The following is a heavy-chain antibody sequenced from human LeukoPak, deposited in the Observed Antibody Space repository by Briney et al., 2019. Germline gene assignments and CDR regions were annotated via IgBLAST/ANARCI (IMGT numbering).Heavy chain of an antibody. D-gene: IGHD2-15*01. V-gene: IGHV3-23*01. CDR1: GFTFSSYA. J-gene: IGHJ3*02. CDR3: ASDCSGGSCYIDNAFDI. CDR2: ISGSGGST. Sequence: PGGSLRLSCAAFGFTFSSYAMSWVRQAPGKGLEWVSAISGSGGSTYYADSVKGRFTISRDNSKNTLYLQMNSLRAEDTAVYYCASDCSGGSCYIDNAFDIWGQGTMVTVSS.